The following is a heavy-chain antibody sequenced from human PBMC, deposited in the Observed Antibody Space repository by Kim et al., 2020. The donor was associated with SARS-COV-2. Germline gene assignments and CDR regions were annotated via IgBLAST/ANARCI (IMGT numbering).Heavy chain of an antibody. V-gene: IGHV1-3*01. J-gene: IGHJ6*02. CDR1: GYTFTSYA. Sequence: ASVKVSCKASGYTFTSYAMHWVRQAPGQRLEWMGWINAGNGNTKYSQKFQGRVTITRDTSASTAYMELSSLRSEDTAVYYCARAVQTYSTDYYGMDVWGQGTTVTVSS. CDR2: INAGNGNT. CDR3: ARAVQTYSTDYYGMDV. D-gene: IGHD2-21*01.